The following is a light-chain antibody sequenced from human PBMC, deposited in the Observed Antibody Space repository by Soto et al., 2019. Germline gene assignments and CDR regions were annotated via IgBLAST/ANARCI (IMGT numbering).Light chain of an antibody. CDR2: EVS. CDR3: SSYTSSSTLYV. CDR1: SSDVGGYNY. Sequence: QSVLTQPASVSGSPGQSITISCTGTSSDVGGYNYVCWYQQHPGKAPKLLIYEVSNRPSGVSNRFSGSKSGNTAYMTISGLQAEDEADYSCSSYTSSSTLYVFGTGTKGTVL. V-gene: IGLV2-14*01. J-gene: IGLJ1*01.